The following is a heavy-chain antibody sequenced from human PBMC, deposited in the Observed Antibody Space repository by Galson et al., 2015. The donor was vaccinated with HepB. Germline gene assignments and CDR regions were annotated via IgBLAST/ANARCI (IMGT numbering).Heavy chain of an antibody. Sequence: SVKVSCKASGYIFTAYYIYWVRQAPGQGLEWMGWIDPNSGGTNYAQRFQGRVTMTRDTSISAAYMELTRLTSDDTAAYFCAKGGRACGSIGPCGWFGPWGQGTLVTV. V-gene: IGHV1-2*02. D-gene: IGHD2-2*01. CDR2: IDPNSGGT. CDR3: AKGGRACGSIGPCGWFGP. J-gene: IGHJ5*02. CDR1: GYIFTAYY.